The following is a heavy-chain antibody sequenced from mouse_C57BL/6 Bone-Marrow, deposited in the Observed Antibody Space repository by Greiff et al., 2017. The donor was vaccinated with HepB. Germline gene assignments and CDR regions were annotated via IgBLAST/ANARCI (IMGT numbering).Heavy chain of an antibody. Sequence: QVHLQQPGAELVKPGASVKMSCKASGYTFTSYWITWVKQRPGQGLEWIGDIYPGSGSTNYNEKFKSKATLTVDTSSSTAYMQLSSLTSEDSAVYYCARPITTVTNWYFDVWGTGTTVTVSS. CDR1: GYTFTSYW. V-gene: IGHV1-55*01. CDR3: ARPITTVTNWYFDV. J-gene: IGHJ1*03. CDR2: IYPGSGST. D-gene: IGHD1-1*01.